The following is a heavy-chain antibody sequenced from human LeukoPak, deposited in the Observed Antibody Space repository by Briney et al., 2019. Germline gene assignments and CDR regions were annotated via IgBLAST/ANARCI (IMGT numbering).Heavy chain of an antibody. V-gene: IGHV5-51*01. CDR2: IYPSDSDT. CDR1: GYSFAKYW. J-gene: IGHJ4*02. D-gene: IGHD4-17*01. CDR3: ALSRYGEATDY. Sequence: GESLRISCKASGYSFAKYWIGWVRQMSGKGLEWMGIIYPSDSDTRYSPSSQGQVTISADTSISTAYLQWSSLQASDTAMYYCALSRYGEATDYWGQGTLVTVSS.